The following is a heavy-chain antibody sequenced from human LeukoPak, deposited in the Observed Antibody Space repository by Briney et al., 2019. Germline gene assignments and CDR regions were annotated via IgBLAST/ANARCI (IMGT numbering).Heavy chain of an antibody. CDR3: ARDNYYDSSGYSDGMDV. D-gene: IGHD3-22*01. V-gene: IGHV3-11*06. J-gene: IGHJ6*02. CDR1: GFTFSDYY. Sequence: GGSLTLSCAASGFTFSDYYMSWIRQAPGKGLEWVSYIISSSIYTNYADSVKGRFTSFRKNAKKSLYLQMNSLRAEDTAVYYCARDNYYDSSGYSDGMDVWGQGTTVTVSS. CDR2: IISSSIYT.